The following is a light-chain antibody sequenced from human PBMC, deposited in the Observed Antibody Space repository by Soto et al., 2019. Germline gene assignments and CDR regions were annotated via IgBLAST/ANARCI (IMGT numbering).Light chain of an antibody. CDR1: SSDVGGYIF. J-gene: IGLJ1*01. CDR3: VSFAGGTYV. Sequence: VLTQPPSASGSPGQSVTISCTGTSSDVGGYIFVSWYQQHPGKVPKLIIYDVNKRPSGVPDRFSGSKYDNTASLTVSGLQAEDEGDYYCVSFAGGTYVFGTGTKVTVL. CDR2: DVN. V-gene: IGLV2-8*01.